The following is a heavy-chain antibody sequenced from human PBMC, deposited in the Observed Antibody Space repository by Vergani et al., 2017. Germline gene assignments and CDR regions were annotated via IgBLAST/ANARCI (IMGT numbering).Heavy chain of an antibody. CDR1: GFTFSSYS. J-gene: IGHJ4*02. CDR2: ISSSSSYI. D-gene: IGHD3-22*01. CDR3: ARDVRSGYSSGLDY. V-gene: IGHV3-21*01. Sequence: EVQLLESGGGLVQPGGSLRLSCAASGFTFSSYSMNWVRQAPGKGREWVSSISSSSSYIYYADSVKGRFTISRDNAKNSLYLQMNSLRAEDTAVYYCARDVRSGYSSGLDYWGQGTLVTVSS.